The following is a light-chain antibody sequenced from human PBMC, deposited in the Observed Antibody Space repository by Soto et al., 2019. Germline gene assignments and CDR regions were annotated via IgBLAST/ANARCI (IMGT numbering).Light chain of an antibody. CDR1: SGHSTYA. J-gene: IGLJ3*02. CDR3: QTWGTGIVGT. CDR2: LNSDGSH. V-gene: IGLV4-69*01. Sequence: QSVLTQSPSASASLGASVKLTCTLSSGHSTYAIAWHQQQPEKGPRYLMRLNSDGSHNKGDGIPDRFSGSSSGAERYLIISSLQSEDEADYYCQTWGTGIVGTFGGGTKLTVL.